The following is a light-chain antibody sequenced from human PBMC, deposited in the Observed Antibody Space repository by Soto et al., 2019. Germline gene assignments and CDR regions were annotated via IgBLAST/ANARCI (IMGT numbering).Light chain of an antibody. CDR2: AAS. CDR3: QRYNSALLT. V-gene: IGKV1-27*01. J-gene: IGKJ3*01. CDR1: QDIRNY. Sequence: DIQMTQSPSSLSASVGDRVTMTCRASQDIRNYVAWYQQKPGEVPKLLIYAASTLQSGVPARFSGGGFGTDFTLTISSLRPEDVATYYSQRYNSALLTFGPGTKVDLK.